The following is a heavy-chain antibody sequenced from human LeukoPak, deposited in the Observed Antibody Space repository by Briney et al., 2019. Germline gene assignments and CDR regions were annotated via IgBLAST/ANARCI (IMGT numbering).Heavy chain of an antibody. D-gene: IGHD3-16*01. V-gene: IGHV4-34*01. CDR3: ARHYGP. Sequence: SETLSLTCAVYGVSFSGYYWTWIRQPPGRGLEWIGEINHSGSTNYNPSLKSRVTISVDTSKNQFSLKLSSVTAADTAVYYCARHYGPWGQGTLVTVSS. J-gene: IGHJ4*02. CDR2: INHSGST. CDR1: GVSFSGYY.